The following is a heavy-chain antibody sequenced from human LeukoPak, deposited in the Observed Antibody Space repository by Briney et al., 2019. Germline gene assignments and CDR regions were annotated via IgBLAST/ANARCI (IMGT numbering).Heavy chain of an antibody. V-gene: IGHV3-30*04. D-gene: IGHD2-15*01. CDR3: GNMVGSRGMDV. J-gene: IGHJ6*02. CDR2: IPYDGNNK. Sequence: GGSLRLSCAASGFSFSSFAMHWVRQAPGKGLEWVAVIPYDGNNKYYADSVKGRFTISRDNSKNTLYLQMNSLRAEDTAVYYCGNMVGSRGMDVWGQGTTVIVSS. CDR1: GFSFSSFA.